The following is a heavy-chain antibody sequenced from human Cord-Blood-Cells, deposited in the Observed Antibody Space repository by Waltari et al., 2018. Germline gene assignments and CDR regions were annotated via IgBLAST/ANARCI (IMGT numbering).Heavy chain of an antibody. CDR3: ARAPSGYYAFDI. J-gene: IGHJ3*02. Sequence: QVQLVQSGAEVKKPGASVKVSCKASGYTFTGYYMHWVRQAPGQGLEWMGWINPNSGGINYAQKFQGRVTMTRDTSISTAYMELSRLRSDDTAVYYCARAPSGYYAFDIWGQGTMVTVSS. CDR1: GYTFTGYY. D-gene: IGHD5-12*01. CDR2: INPNSGGI. V-gene: IGHV1-2*02.